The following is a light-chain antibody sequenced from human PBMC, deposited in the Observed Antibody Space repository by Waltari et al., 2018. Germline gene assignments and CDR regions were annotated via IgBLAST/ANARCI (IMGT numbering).Light chain of an antibody. CDR2: GAS. Sequence: EVVLTQTPGTISLSPGETVTLSCRASQGVVSDYLAWYQQNPGQAPRLLIYGASTRASGIPDRFSGSGFETHFTLTISSLEPEDFAVYYWQQFDGSLYTFGQGTRLEI. CDR1: QGVVSDY. V-gene: IGKV3-20*01. J-gene: IGKJ2*01. CDR3: QQFDGSLYT.